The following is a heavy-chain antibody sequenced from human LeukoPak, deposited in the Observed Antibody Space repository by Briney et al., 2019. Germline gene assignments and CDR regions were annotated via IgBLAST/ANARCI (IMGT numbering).Heavy chain of an antibody. J-gene: IGHJ4*02. Sequence: PGGSLRLSCAASGFTFSSYWMSWVRQAPGKGLEWVANIKQDGSEKYYVDSVKGRFTISRDNSKNTLYLQMNSLRAEDTAVYYCARTPLIGGVIVHFDYWGQGTLVTVSS. CDR3: ARTPLIGGVIVHFDY. D-gene: IGHD3-16*02. V-gene: IGHV3-7*01. CDR2: IKQDGSEK. CDR1: GFTFSSYW.